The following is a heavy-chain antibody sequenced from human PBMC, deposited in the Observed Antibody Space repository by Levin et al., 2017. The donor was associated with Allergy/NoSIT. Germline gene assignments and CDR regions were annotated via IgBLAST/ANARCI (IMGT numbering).Heavy chain of an antibody. CDR3: VRAADS. V-gene: IGHV4-39*07. J-gene: IGHJ4*02. CDR2: FYYTGDT. CDR1: GGFLSTGQYY. Sequence: SAPLSLPFSFSGGFLSTGQYYWGWIRQPPGKGLEWIASFYYTGDTFYSPSLKSRVTISADTSQNQLSLKLHSVTAADTAVYYCVRAADSWGQGTLVTVS.